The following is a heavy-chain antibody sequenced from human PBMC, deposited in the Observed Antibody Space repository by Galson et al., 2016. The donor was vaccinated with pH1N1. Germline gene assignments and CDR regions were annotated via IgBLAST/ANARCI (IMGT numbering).Heavy chain of an antibody. CDR3: ARERDLDTSTPDDFDY. Sequence: LRLSCAASGFTFSSYSMTWVRQAPGKGLEWVSIISGSSDATFYADSVRGRFTISRDNSKNTLYLQMNGLRGDDTAVYYCARERDLDTSTPDDFDYWGQGTLVTVSS. V-gene: IGHV3-23*01. CDR1: GFTFSSYS. J-gene: IGHJ4*02. CDR2: ISGSSDAT.